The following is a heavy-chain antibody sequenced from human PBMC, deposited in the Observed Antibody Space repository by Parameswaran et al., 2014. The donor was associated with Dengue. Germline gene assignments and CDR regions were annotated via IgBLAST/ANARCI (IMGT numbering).Heavy chain of an antibody. CDR3: AKEGGCAYSGSYCLFALHYYYGMDV. J-gene: IGHJ6*02. V-gene: IGHV3-30*18. CDR2: ISYDGSNK. D-gene: IGHD1-26*01. Sequence: WIRQPPGKGLEWVAVISYDGSNKYYADSVKGRFTISRDNSKNTLYLQMNSLRAEDTAVYYCAKEGGCAYSGSYCLFALHYYYGMDVWGQGTTVTVSS.